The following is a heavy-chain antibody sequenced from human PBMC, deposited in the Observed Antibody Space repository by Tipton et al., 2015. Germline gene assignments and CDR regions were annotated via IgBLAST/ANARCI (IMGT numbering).Heavy chain of an antibody. J-gene: IGHJ4*02. CDR1: GFTFSSYG. V-gene: IGHV3-48*02. CDR2: ISSSGSTI. CDR3: ARDAMVRGGTDY. D-gene: IGHD3-10*01. Sequence: GSLRLSCAASGFTFSSYGMHWVRQAPGKGLEWVSYISSSGSTIYYADSVKGRFTISRDNAKNSLNVQMNSLRDEDTAVYYCARDAMVRGGTDYWGQGTLVTVSS.